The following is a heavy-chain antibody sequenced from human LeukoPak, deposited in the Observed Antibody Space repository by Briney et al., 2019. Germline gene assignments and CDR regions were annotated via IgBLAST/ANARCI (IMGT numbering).Heavy chain of an antibody. V-gene: IGHV3-23*01. CDR3: AKGGRYCVSTTCYCSH. CDR2: ISGGGDST. J-gene: IGHJ4*02. D-gene: IGHD2-2*01. CDR1: GFSFISYA. Sequence: HAGVSLSLDCSGSGFSFISYAMSWVGQAPGKGLEGGSVISGGGDSTDYADYVKGRFTISRDNYKNTLYVQINSLRAEDAAVYYCAKGGRYCVSTTCYCSHWGQGTLVTVSS.